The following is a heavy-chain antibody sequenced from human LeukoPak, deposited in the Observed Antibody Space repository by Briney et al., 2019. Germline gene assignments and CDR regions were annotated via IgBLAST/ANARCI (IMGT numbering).Heavy chain of an antibody. CDR2: INHSGST. V-gene: IGHV4-34*01. CDR1: GVSFSGYY. CDR3: ARGLLEWLSHGFDP. D-gene: IGHD3-3*01. J-gene: IGHJ5*02. Sequence: PSQTLSLTCAVYGVSFSGYYWSWIRQPPRKGLEWIVEINHSGSTNYNPSLTSRVTLPVATSQNRLSLKLRSVTAANTAVYYCARGLLEWLSHGFDPWGQGTLVTVSS.